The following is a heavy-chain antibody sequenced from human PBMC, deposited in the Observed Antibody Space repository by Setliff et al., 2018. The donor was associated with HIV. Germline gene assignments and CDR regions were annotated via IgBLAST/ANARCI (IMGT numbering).Heavy chain of an antibody. CDR2: IDLGGSII. Sequence: GGSLRLSCAASGFTFNTYSMNWVRQAPGRGLELVSYIDLGGSIIHYADSVRGRFTISRDDARKSVFLQMDSLRAEDTAMYYCSRWPFDYWGQGALVTVSS. V-gene: IGHV3-48*04. CDR3: SRWPFDY. D-gene: IGHD5-12*01. CDR1: GFTFNTYS. J-gene: IGHJ4*02.